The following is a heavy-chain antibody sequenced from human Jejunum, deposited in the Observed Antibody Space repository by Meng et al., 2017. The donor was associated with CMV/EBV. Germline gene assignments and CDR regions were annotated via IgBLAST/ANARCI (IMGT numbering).Heavy chain of an antibody. CDR3: ARDSGIAAAGTHGMDV. V-gene: IGHV1-46*01. Sequence: YTFTSYYMHWVRQAPRQGLEWMGIINPSGGSTSYAQKFQGRVTMTRDTSTSTVYMELSSLRSEDTAVYYCARDSGIAAAGTHGMDVWGQGTTVTVSS. D-gene: IGHD6-13*01. CDR2: INPSGGST. J-gene: IGHJ6*02. CDR1: YTFTSYY.